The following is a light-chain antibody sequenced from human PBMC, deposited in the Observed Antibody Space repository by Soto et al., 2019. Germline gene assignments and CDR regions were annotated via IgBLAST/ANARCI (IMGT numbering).Light chain of an antibody. CDR1: QSLSGY. J-gene: IGKJ1*01. CDR2: KAS. CDR3: QQYKSHWT. Sequence: DIQMTQSPSTLSASVGARVTITCRASQSLSGYLAWFQQKPGKAPKLLIYKASSLESGVPSRFSGSGSGTEFTLNISSLQPDDFATYYCQQYKSHWTFGQGTKVEIK. V-gene: IGKV1-5*03.